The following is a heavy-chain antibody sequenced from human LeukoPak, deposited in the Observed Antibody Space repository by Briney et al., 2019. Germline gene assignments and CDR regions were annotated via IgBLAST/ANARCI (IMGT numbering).Heavy chain of an antibody. D-gene: IGHD3-3*01. Sequence: SETLSLTCTVSGGSISSYYWSWIRQPPGKGLEWIGYIYYSGSTNYSPSLKSRVTISVDTSKNQFSLELSSVTAADTAVYYCARSRSIVSGYIYYWGQGTLVTVSS. V-gene: IGHV4-59*01. J-gene: IGHJ4*02. CDR2: IYYSGST. CDR1: GGSISSYY. CDR3: ARSRSIVSGYIYY.